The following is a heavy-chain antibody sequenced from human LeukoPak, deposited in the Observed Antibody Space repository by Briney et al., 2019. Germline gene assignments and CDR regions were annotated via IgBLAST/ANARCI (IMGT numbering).Heavy chain of an antibody. CDR2: ISSRSSTI. V-gene: IGHV3-48*01. CDR1: GFTFSSYG. J-gene: IGHJ4*02. CDR3: AKDTGQWPVRTFDS. Sequence: SGGSLRLSCAASGFTFSSYGMNWVRQAPGKGLEWISYISSRSSTIYYADSVKGRFTISRDNAKNSLFLQMNSLRAEDTAVYSCAKDTGQWPVRTFDSWGQGTLVTVSS. D-gene: IGHD6-19*01.